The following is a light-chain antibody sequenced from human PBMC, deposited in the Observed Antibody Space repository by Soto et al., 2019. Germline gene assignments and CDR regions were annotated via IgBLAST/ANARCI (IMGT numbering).Light chain of an antibody. J-gene: IGLJ1*01. CDR3: CSYAGSSYV. CDR2: EVS. Sequence: QSVLTKCAAESGSAGQSITISCTDTSSDIGTYNLVSWYQQHPGKAPKLMIYEVSKRPSGVSDRFSGSKSGNTASLTISGLQAEDEADYYCCSYAGSSYVFGAVTKVTVL. CDR1: SSDIGTYNL. V-gene: IGLV2-23*02.